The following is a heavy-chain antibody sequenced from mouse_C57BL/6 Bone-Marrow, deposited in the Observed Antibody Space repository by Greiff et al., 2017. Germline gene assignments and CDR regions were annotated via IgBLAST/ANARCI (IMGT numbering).Heavy chain of an antibody. CDR2: FYPGRSSI. CDR3: ARHERYYDYEEYFDY. J-gene: IGHJ2*01. V-gene: IGHV1-62-2*01. Sequence: QVQLQQSGAELVKPGASVKLSCKASGYIFTEYTIHWVKQRSGQGLEWIGWFYPGRSSIKYNERFKDKVTLTADKSSNTVYMELSRLTSEDSAVYFCARHERYYDYEEYFDYWGQGTTLTVSS. D-gene: IGHD2-4*01. CDR1: GYIFTEYT.